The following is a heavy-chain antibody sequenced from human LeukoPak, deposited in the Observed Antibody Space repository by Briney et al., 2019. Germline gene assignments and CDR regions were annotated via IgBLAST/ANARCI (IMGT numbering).Heavy chain of an antibody. CDR3: AKEGIAAAGPYYYYGMDV. J-gene: IGHJ6*02. V-gene: IGHV3-9*01. CDR1: GFTFDDYA. D-gene: IGHD6-13*01. CDR2: ISWNSGSI. Sequence: GGSLRLSCAASGFTFDDYAMHWVRQAPGKGLEWVSGISWNSGSIGYADSVKGRFTISRDNAKNSLYLQMNSLRAEDTALYYCAKEGIAAAGPYYYYGMDVWGQETTVTVSS.